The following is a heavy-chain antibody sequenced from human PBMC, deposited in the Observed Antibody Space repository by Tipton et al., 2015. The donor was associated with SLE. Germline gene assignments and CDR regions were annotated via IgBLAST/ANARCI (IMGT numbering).Heavy chain of an antibody. D-gene: IGHD6-19*01. CDR1: GGSFSGYY. Sequence: TLSLTCAVYGGSFSGYYWAWIRQPPGKGLEWIGSIYYSGSTYYNPSLKSRVTISVDTSKNQFSLKLSSVTAADTAVYYCARPNSSGWYLFDYWGQGTLVTVSS. CDR2: IYYSGST. CDR3: ARPNSSGWYLFDY. J-gene: IGHJ4*02. V-gene: IGHV4-34*01.